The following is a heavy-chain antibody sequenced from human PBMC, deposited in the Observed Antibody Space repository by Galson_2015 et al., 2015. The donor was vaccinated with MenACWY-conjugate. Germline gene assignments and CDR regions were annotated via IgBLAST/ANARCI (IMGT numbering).Heavy chain of an antibody. CDR1: GFSLNTRDVG. CDR2: IYGDDVK. V-gene: IGHV2-5*02. J-gene: IGHJ4*02. CDR3: AHRPNAAYYFLS. D-gene: IGHD2-2*01. Sequence: PALVKPTQTLTLTCTFSGFSLNTRDVGAGWFRQPPGKAPEWLAFIYGDDVKHYRPSLNDRLRISKDTSKNQVTLTMTNMAPVDTAAYSCAHRPNAAYYFLSWGRGTLVTVSS.